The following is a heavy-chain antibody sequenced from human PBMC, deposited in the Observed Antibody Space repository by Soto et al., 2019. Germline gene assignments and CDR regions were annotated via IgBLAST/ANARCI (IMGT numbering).Heavy chain of an antibody. J-gene: IGHJ6*02. CDR2: ISSSSSYI. D-gene: IGHD2-2*01. Sequence: PGGSLRLSCAASGFTFSSYSMNWVRQAPGKGLEWVSSISSSSSYIYYADSVKGRFTISRDNAKNSLYLQMNSLRAEDTAVYYCARDREDIVVVPAANHYYYGMDVWGQGTTVTVSS. CDR3: ARDREDIVVVPAANHYYYGMDV. CDR1: GFTFSSYS. V-gene: IGHV3-21*01.